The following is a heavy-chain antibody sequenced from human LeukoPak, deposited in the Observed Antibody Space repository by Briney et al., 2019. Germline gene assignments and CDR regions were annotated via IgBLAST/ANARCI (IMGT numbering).Heavy chain of an antibody. CDR2: IYHSGST. D-gene: IGHD3-3*01. CDR1: GYSISSGYY. CDR3: ARDGSVLRFLEWLGYAFDI. Sequence: SETLSLTCTVSGYSISSGYYWGWIRQPPGKGLEWIGSIYHSGSTYYNPSLKSRVTISVDTSKNQFSLKLSSVTAADTAVYYCARDGSVLRFLEWLGYAFDIWGQGTMVTVSS. V-gene: IGHV4-38-2*02. J-gene: IGHJ3*02.